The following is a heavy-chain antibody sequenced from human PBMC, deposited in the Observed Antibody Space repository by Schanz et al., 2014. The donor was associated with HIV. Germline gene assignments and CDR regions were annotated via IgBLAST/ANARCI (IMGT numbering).Heavy chain of an antibody. D-gene: IGHD4-4*01. V-gene: IGHV4-4*07. CDR2: IFGSGGTT. Sequence: QLHLQESGPGLVKPSETLSLNCTVAGGSISNTYWSWFRQPAGKGLEWIGRIFGSGGTTNYNPSLRIQIPISGDPTKNEVSLNLPSVTAADTAVYWCTRDEYRDVWGQGAKVTVSS. CDR3: TRDEYRDV. J-gene: IGHJ3*01. CDR1: GGSISNTY.